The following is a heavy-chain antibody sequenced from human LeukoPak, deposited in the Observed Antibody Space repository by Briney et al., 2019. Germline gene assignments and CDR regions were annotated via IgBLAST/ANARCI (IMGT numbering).Heavy chain of an antibody. J-gene: IGHJ5*02. V-gene: IGHV1-8*01. CDR1: GYTFTSYD. CDR3: ARTHGKYDFWSGYQITNWFDP. Sequence: GASVKVSCKASGYTFTSYDINWVRQATGQGLEWMGWMNPNSGNTGYAQKFQGRVTMTRNTSISTAYMELSSLRPEDTAVYYCARTHGKYDFWSGYQITNWFDPWGQGTLVTVSS. CDR2: MNPNSGNT. D-gene: IGHD3-3*01.